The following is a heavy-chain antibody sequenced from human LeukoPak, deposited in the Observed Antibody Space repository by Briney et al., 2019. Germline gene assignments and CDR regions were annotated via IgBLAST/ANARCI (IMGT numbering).Heavy chain of an antibody. V-gene: IGHV6-1*01. Sequence: SQTLSLTCAISGDSVSSNSATWNWIRQSPSRGLEWLGRTYYRSKWYNDYAPSVKGRIAFNPDTSKNQFSLQLNFVTPEDTAVYYCARAPSRYFDYWGQGTLVAVSS. J-gene: IGHJ4*02. CDR3: ARAPSRYFDY. CDR1: GDSVSSNSAT. CDR2: TYYRSKWYN.